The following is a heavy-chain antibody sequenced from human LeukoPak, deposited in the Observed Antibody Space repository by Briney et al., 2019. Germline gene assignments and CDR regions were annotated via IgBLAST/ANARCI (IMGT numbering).Heavy chain of an antibody. J-gene: IGHJ5*02. CDR3: ARGAADIVVVPAAMGGFDP. CDR2: INHSGST. CDR1: GGSFSGYY. Sequence: PSETLSLTCAVYGGSFSGYYWSWIRQPPGKGSEWIGEINHSGSTNYNPSLKSRVTISVDTSKNQFSQKLSSVTAADTAVYYCARGAADIVVVPAAMGGFDPWGQGTLVTVSS. D-gene: IGHD2-2*01. V-gene: IGHV4-34*01.